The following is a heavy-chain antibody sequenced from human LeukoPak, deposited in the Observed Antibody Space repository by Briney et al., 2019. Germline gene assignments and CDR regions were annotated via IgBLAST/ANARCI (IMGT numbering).Heavy chain of an antibody. Sequence: PSETLSLTCTVSGGSISSSRYYWGWVRQPPGKGLEWIGSIYYSGTTYYNPSLKSRVTISVDTSNNQFSLKLSSVTAADTSMYYCVTSCGSSWLRFDYWGQGTLVTVSS. CDR3: VTSCGSSWLRFDY. J-gene: IGHJ4*02. D-gene: IGHD6-13*01. CDR1: GGSISSSRYY. V-gene: IGHV4-39*01. CDR2: IYYSGTT.